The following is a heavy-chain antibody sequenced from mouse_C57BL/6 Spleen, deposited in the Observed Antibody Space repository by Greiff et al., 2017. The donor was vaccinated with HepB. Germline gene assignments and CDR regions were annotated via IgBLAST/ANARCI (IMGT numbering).Heavy chain of an antibody. V-gene: IGHV1-22*01. Sequence: EVQLQQSGPELVKPGASVKMSCKASGYTFTDYNMHWVKQSHGKSLEWIGYINPNNGGTSYNQKFKGKATLTVNKSSSTAYMELRSLTSEDSAVYYCARGNGSSRGCAYWGQGTLVTVSA. D-gene: IGHD1-1*01. J-gene: IGHJ3*01. CDR3: ARGNGSSRGCAY. CDR2: INPNNGGT. CDR1: GYTFTDYN.